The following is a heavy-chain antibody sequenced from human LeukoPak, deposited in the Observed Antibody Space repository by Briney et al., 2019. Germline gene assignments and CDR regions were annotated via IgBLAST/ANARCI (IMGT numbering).Heavy chain of an antibody. D-gene: IGHD2-2*02. J-gene: IGHJ4*02. CDR2: ISPNNDNT. Sequence: GASVKVSCKASGYTFTNYGISWVRQALGQGLEWMGWISPNNDNTNYAQKLQGRVTMTTDTSTSIAYMELRSLRSDDTAVYYCARDEACPIHSPCDYWGKGTLVTVS. V-gene: IGHV1-18*01. CDR1: GYTFTNYG. CDR3: ARDEACPIHSPCDY.